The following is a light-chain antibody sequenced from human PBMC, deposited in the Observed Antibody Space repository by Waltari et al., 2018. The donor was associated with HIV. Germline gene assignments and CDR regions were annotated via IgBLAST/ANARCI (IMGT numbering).Light chain of an antibody. J-gene: IGKJ2*01. V-gene: IGKV3-15*01. Sequence: EIVMTQSPATLSVSPGERAILSCSASQSVSSNLAWYQQKPGQAPRLLIYSASTRATGVPARFSGSGSGTDFTLTISSLQSEDFAVYHCQQYNNWPPYTFGQGTRLEIK. CDR1: QSVSSN. CDR2: SAS. CDR3: QQYNNWPPYT.